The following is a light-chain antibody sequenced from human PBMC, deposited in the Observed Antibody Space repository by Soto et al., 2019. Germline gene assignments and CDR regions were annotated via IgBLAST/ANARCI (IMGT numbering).Light chain of an antibody. V-gene: IGLV8-61*01. CDR3: VLYMGLGISV. Sequence: QTVVTQEPSFSVSPGGTVTFTCGLSSGSVSTNYYPSWYQQTPGQAPRTLIYNTNSRSSGVPDRFSGSILGNKAALTITGAQADDESDYYCVLYMGLGISVCGGGTPLTVL. CDR1: SGSVSTNYY. CDR2: NTN. J-gene: IGLJ2*01.